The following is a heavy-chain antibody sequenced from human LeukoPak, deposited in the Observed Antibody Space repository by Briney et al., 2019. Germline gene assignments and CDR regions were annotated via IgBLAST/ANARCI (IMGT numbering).Heavy chain of an antibody. CDR1: GFTFSSYG. CDR3: ASEITMIVVYGMDV. V-gene: IGHV3-30*02. D-gene: IGHD3-22*01. Sequence: GGSLRLSCAASGFTFSSYGMHWVRQAPGKGLEWVAFIRYDGSNKYYADSVKGRFTISRDNSKNTLYLQMNGLRAEDTAVYYCASEITMIVVYGMDVWGQGTTVTVSS. J-gene: IGHJ6*02. CDR2: IRYDGSNK.